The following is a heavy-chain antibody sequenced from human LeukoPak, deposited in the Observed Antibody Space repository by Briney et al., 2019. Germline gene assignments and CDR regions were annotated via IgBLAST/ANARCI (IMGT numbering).Heavy chain of an antibody. Sequence: GASVRVSSLASVYTFTNYDINWVRLATGRGVAWMGWMNPNSGNTGYTQKFQGRVTITTNTSISTAYMELRSLTSEDTAVYYCARGRATVTTHWFDPWGQGTLVTVSS. CDR2: MNPNSGNT. CDR1: VYTFTNYD. CDR3: ARGRATVTTHWFDP. J-gene: IGHJ5*02. D-gene: IGHD4-11*01. V-gene: IGHV1-8*03.